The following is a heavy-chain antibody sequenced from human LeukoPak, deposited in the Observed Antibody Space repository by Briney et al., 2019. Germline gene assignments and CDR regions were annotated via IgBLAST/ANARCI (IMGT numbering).Heavy chain of an antibody. CDR3: AKDTPLFYHYYGIDV. CDR1: GLNLDAYA. Sequence: PGGSLRLSCAASGLNLDAYAMHWVRQAPGKGLEWVSLISGDGTITYYADSVKCRFTISRDNSKNSLFLEMNSLRSEDTALYYCAKDTPLFYHYYGIDVWGQGTTVTVSS. CDR2: ISGDGTIT. J-gene: IGHJ6*02. V-gene: IGHV3-43*02.